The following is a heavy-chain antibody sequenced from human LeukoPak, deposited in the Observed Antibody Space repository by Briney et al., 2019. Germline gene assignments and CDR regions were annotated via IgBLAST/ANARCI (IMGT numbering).Heavy chain of an antibody. J-gene: IGHJ4*02. Sequence: GGSLRLSCAASGFTFSTYGMHWVRQAPGKGLEWVAFIGNEGTKIYYADSVQGRFTISRDNSKNTLYLEMNSLSGEDTALYYCAKDHVTWGNRYFDHWGQGTLGTASS. CDR2: IGNEGTKI. V-gene: IGHV3-30*02. CDR1: GFTFSTYG. CDR3: AKDHVTWGNRYFDH. D-gene: IGHD3-16*01.